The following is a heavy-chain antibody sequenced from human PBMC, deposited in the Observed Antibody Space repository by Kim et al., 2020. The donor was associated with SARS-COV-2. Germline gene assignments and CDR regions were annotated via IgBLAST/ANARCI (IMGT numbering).Heavy chain of an antibody. V-gene: IGHV3-11*04. Sequence: GGSLRLSCAASGFTFSDYYMTWIRQAPGKGLEWVSYIIDSGRRTYYADSVKGRFTIYRDNAKNSLYLHLYSLRAEDTAVYYCARVRGWQQLVLDHWGQGTLVTVSS. CDR1: GFTFSDYY. CDR2: IIDSGRRT. J-gene: IGHJ1*01. D-gene: IGHD6-13*01. CDR3: ARVRGWQQLVLDH.